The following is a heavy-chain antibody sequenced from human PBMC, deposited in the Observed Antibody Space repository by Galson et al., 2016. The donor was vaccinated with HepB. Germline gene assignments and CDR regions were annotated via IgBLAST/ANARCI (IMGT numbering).Heavy chain of an antibody. J-gene: IGHJ6*02. Sequence: LSLTCTVSGGSITSGTFYWGWLRQPPGKGLQWIASIYYSGTTYYNPSLKSRVTISVDTSKNQFSLKLSSVTAADTAVYYCAKHSRVSYYYYGMDVWGQGTTVTVSS. CDR1: GGSITSGTFY. V-gene: IGHV4-39*01. CDR2: IYYSGTT. CDR3: AKHSRVSYYYYGMDV. D-gene: IGHD6-13*01.